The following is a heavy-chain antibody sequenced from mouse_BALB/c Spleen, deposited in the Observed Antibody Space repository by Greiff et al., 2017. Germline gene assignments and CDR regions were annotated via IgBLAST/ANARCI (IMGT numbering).Heavy chain of an antibody. Sequence: EVKLMESGGGLVKPGGSLKLSCAASGFTFSSYAMSWVRQTPEKRLEWVASISSGGSTYYPDSVKGRFTISRDNARNILYLQMSSLRSEDTAMYYCARGYGNYVGWFAYWGQGTLVTVSA. J-gene: IGHJ3*01. D-gene: IGHD2-1*01. CDR1: GFTFSSYA. CDR3: ARGYGNYVGWFAY. CDR2: ISSGGST. V-gene: IGHV5-6-5*01.